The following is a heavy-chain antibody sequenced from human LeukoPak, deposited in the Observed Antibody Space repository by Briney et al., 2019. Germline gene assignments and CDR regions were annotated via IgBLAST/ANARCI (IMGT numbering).Heavy chain of an antibody. D-gene: IGHD3-9*01. CDR3: TTGARLVIMNYYYYMDV. CDR2: IKSKTDGGTT. Sequence: KPGGSLRLSCVASGFTFSSYWMSWIRQAPGKGLEWVGRIKSKTDGGTTDYAAPVKGRFTISRDDSKNTLYLQMNSLKTEDTAVYYCTTGARLVIMNYYYYMDVWGKGTTVTISS. J-gene: IGHJ6*03. CDR1: GFTFSSYW. V-gene: IGHV3-15*01.